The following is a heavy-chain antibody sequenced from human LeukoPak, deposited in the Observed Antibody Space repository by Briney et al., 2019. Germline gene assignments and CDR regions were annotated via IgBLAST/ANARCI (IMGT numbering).Heavy chain of an antibody. D-gene: IGHD3-10*01. V-gene: IGHV3-21*01. CDR3: ARDNFFRFPMYGSGSSSYGLDV. J-gene: IGHJ6*02. CDR1: GFTFSSYS. Sequence: GGSLTLTCAASGFTFSSYSMNWVRQAPGKGLEWVSSISSSSAYIYYADSVKGRFTISRDNAKNSLYLQMNSLRAEDTAVYYCARDNFFRFPMYGSGSSSYGLDVWGQGTTVTVSS. CDR2: ISSSSAYI.